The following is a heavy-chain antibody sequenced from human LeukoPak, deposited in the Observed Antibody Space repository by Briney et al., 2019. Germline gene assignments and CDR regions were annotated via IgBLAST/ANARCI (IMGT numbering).Heavy chain of an antibody. CDR2: IYYSGST. V-gene: IGHV4-39*01. CDR1: GGSISSSSYY. J-gene: IGHJ3*02. CDR3: AGASTGAFDI. Sequence: SETLSLTCTVSGGSISSSSYYWGWIRQPPGKGLEWIGSIYYSGSTYYNPSLKSRVTISVDTSKNQFSLKLSSVTAADTAVYYCAGASTGAFDIWGQGTMVTVSS. D-gene: IGHD4-17*01.